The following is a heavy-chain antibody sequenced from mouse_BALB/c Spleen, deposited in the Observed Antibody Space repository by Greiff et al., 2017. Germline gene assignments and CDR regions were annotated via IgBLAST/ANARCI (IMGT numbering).Heavy chain of an antibody. J-gene: IGHJ4*01. V-gene: IGHV5-12-1*01. CDR1: GFAFSSYD. D-gene: IGHD2-10*02. CDR3: ARQGLRMGRSYAMDY. Sequence: EVQLVESGGGLVKPGGSLKLSCAASGFAFSSYDMSWVRQTPEKRLEWVAYISSGGGSTYYPDTVKGRFTISRDNAKNTLYLQMSSLKSEDTAMYYCARQGLRMGRSYAMDYWGQGTSVTVSS. CDR2: ISSGGGST.